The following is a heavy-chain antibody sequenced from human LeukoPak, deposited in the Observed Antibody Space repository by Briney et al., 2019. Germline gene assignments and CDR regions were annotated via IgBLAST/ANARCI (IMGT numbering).Heavy chain of an antibody. J-gene: IGHJ4*02. Sequence: GGSLRLSCTASGFTFGDYAMSWFRQALGKGLEWVGFIRSKAYGGTTEYAASVKGRFTISRDDSKSIAYLQMNSLKTEDTAAYYCTRDRYSYGYGDYWGQGTLVTVSS. V-gene: IGHV3-49*03. CDR1: GFTFGDYA. CDR2: IRSKAYGGTT. CDR3: TRDRYSYGYGDY. D-gene: IGHD5-18*01.